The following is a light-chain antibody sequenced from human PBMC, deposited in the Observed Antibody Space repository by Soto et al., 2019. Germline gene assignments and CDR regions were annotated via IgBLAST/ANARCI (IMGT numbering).Light chain of an antibody. V-gene: IGKV3-20*01. J-gene: IGKJ4*01. CDR3: QQYGSSRLT. CDR1: QGVSSSY. CDR2: GAS. Sequence: EIVLTQSPGTLSLSPWERATLSCRASQGVSSSYLAWYQQKPGQAPRLLIYGASSRATGIPGRFSGSGSRTDFTLTISRLEPEDFAVYYCQQYGSSRLTFGGGTKVEIK.